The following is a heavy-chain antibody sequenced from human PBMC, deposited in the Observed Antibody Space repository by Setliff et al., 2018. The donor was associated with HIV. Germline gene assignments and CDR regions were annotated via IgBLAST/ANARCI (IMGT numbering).Heavy chain of an antibody. D-gene: IGHD2-21*02. Sequence: ASVKVSCKASGYSFINYGIAWVRQAPGQGLEWMGWISAYTGHTDYASRFLGRVTLTTDTSASTAYMELRSLSSDDTAVYFCARARLQGIVTAVGPRDNCLDPWGQGTRVTVSS. J-gene: IGHJ5*02. V-gene: IGHV1-18*01. CDR3: ARARLQGIVTAVGPRDNCLDP. CDR2: ISAYTGHT. CDR1: GYSFINYG.